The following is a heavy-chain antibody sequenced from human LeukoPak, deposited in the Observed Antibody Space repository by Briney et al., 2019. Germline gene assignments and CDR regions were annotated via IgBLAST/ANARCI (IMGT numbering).Heavy chain of an antibody. CDR1: GDSVSSNSAA. CDR2: TYYRSKWYN. V-gene: IGHV6-1*01. CDR3: ARELVQAYDFWSGPTRWFDP. Sequence: PSQTLSLTCAISGDSVSSNSAAWNWIRQSPSRGLEWLGGTYYRSKWYNDYAVSVKSRITINPDTSKNQFSLQLNSVTPEDTAVYYCARELVQAYDFWSGPTRWFDPWGQGTLVTVSS. J-gene: IGHJ5*02. D-gene: IGHD3-3*01.